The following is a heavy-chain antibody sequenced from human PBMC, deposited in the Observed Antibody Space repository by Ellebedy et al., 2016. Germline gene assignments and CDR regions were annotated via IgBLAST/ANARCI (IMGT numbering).Heavy chain of an antibody. J-gene: IGHJ4*02. V-gene: IGHV1-3*01. D-gene: IGHD6-19*01. CDR3: ARESPGGPRGSSGWYGGRRVAEFDY. Sequence: ASVKVSXXASGYTFTSYAMHWVRQAPGQRLEWMGWINAGNGNTKYSQKFQGRVTMTTDTSTSTAYMELRSLRSDDTAVYYCARESPGGPRGSSGWYGGRRVAEFDYWGQGTLVTVSS. CDR2: INAGNGNT. CDR1: GYTFTSYA.